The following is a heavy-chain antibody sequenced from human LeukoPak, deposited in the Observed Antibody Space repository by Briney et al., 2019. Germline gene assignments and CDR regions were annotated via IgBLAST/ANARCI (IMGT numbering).Heavy chain of an antibody. D-gene: IGHD5-18*01. CDR2: ISYDGSNK. CDR3: ARDLDSYGYY. J-gene: IGHJ4*02. V-gene: IGHV3-30*03. CDR1: GFTFSSYG. Sequence: GGSLRLSCAASGFTFSSYGMHWVRQAPGKGLEWVAVISYDGSNKYYADSVKGRFTISRDNSKNTLYLQMNSLRAEDTAVYYCARDLDSYGYYWGQGTLVTVSS.